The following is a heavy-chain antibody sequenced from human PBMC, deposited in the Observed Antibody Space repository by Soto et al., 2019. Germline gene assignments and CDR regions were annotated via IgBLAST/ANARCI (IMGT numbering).Heavy chain of an antibody. CDR2: INSDGSST. V-gene: IGHV3-74*01. Sequence: GGSLRLSCAASGFTFSSYWMHWVRQAPGKGLVWVSRINSDGSSTSYADSVKGRFTISRDNAKNTLYLQMNSLRAEDTAVYYCARVSGWSGFDYWGQGTLVTVSS. CDR1: GFTFSSYW. D-gene: IGHD6-19*01. CDR3: ARVSGWSGFDY. J-gene: IGHJ4*02.